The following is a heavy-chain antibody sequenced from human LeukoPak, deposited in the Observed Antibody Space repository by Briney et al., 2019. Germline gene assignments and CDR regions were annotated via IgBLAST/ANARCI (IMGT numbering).Heavy chain of an antibody. V-gene: IGHV1-18*01. CDR3: ARLEVYSSGPSGDY. Sequence: ASVKVSCKASGYTFTSYGISWVRQAPGQGLEWMGWINAGNGNTKYSQKFQGRVTITRDTSASTAYMELSSLRSEDTAVYYCARLEVYSSGPSGDYWGQGTLVTVSS. J-gene: IGHJ4*02. CDR1: GYTFTSYG. D-gene: IGHD6-19*01. CDR2: INAGNGNT.